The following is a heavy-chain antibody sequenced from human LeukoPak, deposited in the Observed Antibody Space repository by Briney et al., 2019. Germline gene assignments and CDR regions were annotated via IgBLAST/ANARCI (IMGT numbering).Heavy chain of an antibody. CDR3: ARTLAARYSGNRNAAYFDY. Sequence: PGGSLTLSCAASGFTFISYAMHWVRHAPGKGLEWVAVISYDGSNKYYADSVKGRFTISRDNSKNTLYLQMNSLRAEDTAVYYCARTLAARYSGNRNAAYFDYWGQGTLVTVSS. V-gene: IGHV3-30*04. D-gene: IGHD1-26*01. CDR1: GFTFISYA. J-gene: IGHJ4*02. CDR2: ISYDGSNK.